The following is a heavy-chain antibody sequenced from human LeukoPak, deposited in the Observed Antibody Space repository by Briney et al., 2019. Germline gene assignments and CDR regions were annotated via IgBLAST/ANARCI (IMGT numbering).Heavy chain of an antibody. CDR1: GFTFRHSW. Sequence: GGSLRLSCAASGFTFRHSWITWVHQAPAKGLAGVASISRDGGDKQYAESIKGRLTISRDNVKNSLYLEINSLRADDTAIYYCAKDDSNSYYEYWGQGTLVTVSA. V-gene: IGHV3-7*01. CDR2: ISRDGGDK. J-gene: IGHJ4*02. D-gene: IGHD2-15*01. CDR3: AKDDSNSYYEY.